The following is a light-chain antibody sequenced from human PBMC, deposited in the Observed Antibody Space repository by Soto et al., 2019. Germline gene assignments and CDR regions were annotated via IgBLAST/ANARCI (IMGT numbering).Light chain of an antibody. Sequence: DIKMNQPPATLSATIGDRVTIPCRASESVKSWLAWYQQKAGKAPKFLIYKASTLESGVPSRFSGSGSGTEFTLTISSLQPDDFATYYCQQYNTFPWTFGQGTKVDIK. J-gene: IGKJ1*01. CDR3: QQYNTFPWT. CDR1: ESVKSW. CDR2: KAS. V-gene: IGKV1-5*03.